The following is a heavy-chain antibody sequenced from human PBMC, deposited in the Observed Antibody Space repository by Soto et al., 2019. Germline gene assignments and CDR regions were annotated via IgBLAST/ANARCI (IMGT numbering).Heavy chain of an antibody. CDR1: GFTFSSYS. Sequence: VGSLRLSWAASGFTFSSYSMNWVRQAPGKGLEWVSSISSSSSYIYYADSVKGRFTISRDNAKNSLYLQMNSLRAEDTAVYYCARDFGDTMVRGVMGFYYYYYGMDVWGQGTTVTVSS. V-gene: IGHV3-21*01. D-gene: IGHD3-10*01. J-gene: IGHJ6*02. CDR2: ISSSSSYI. CDR3: ARDFGDTMVRGVMGFYYYYYGMDV.